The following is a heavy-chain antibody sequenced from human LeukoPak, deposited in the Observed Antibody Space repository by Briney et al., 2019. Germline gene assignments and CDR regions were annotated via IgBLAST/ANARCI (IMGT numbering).Heavy chain of an antibody. CDR1: GFSFTNHA. CDR3: ARGERGFGDAFDL. J-gene: IGHJ3*01. CDR2: VFHDGNTE. Sequence: GGSLRLSCAASGFSFTNHAMHWVRQAPGKGLEWVAVVFHDGNTEYYVDSVKGRFTNARDNSLNTVYLQMNNLRPDDTADYYCARGERGFGDAFDLWGPGTVVTVSS. D-gene: IGHD3-10*01. V-gene: IGHV3-30*03.